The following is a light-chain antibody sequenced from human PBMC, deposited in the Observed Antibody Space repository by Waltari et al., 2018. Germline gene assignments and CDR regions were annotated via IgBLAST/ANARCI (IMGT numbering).Light chain of an antibody. CDR1: QSVRSN. J-gene: IGKJ1*01. CDR2: DAS. CDR3: QQYGTSLST. V-gene: IGKV3-11*01. Sequence: EIVLTQSPATLSLSPGERATVSCRASQSVRSNLAWYQQKPGQAPRLLIYDASNRATGFPARFSGSGSGTDFTLTISRLEPEDFAVYYCQQYGTSLSTFGQGTRVEIK.